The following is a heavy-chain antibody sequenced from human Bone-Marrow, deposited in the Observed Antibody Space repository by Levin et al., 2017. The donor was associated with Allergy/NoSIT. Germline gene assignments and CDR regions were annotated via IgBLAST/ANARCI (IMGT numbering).Heavy chain of an antibody. CDR2: IYYSGST. J-gene: IGHJ4*02. V-gene: IGHV4-31*03. CDR1: GGSISSGGYY. D-gene: IGHD1-7*01. CDR3: AREEGVELRFDY. Sequence: SETLSLTCTVSGGSISSGGYYWSWIRQHPGKGLEWIGYIYYSGSTYYNPSLKSRVTISVDTSKNQFSLKLSSVTAADTAVYYCAREEGVELRFDYWGQGTLVTVSS.